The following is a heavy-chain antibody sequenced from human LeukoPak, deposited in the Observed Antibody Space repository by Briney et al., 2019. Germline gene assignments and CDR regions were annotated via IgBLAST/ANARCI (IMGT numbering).Heavy chain of an antibody. CDR1: GGSISSYY. V-gene: IGHV4-4*07. CDR2: IYTSGST. J-gene: IGHJ4*02. D-gene: IGHD3-22*01. CDR3: AEVRGYYDSSDYYYGVFDY. Sequence: PSETLSLTCTVSGGSISSYYWSWIRQPAGKGLEWIGRIYTSGSTNYNPSLKSRVTMSVDTSKNQFSLKLSSVTAADTAVYYCAEVRGYYDSSDYYYGVFDYWGQGTLVTVSS.